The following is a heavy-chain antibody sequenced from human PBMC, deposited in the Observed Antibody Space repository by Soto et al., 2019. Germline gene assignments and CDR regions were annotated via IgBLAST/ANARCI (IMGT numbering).Heavy chain of an antibody. CDR1: GGTFSSYA. Sequence: SVKVSCKAPGGTFSSYAISWVRQAPGQGLEWMGGIIPIFGTANYAQKFQGRVTITADESTSTAYMELSSLRSEDTAVYYCARTDAKGAVEMATLSLDYWGQGTLVTVSS. D-gene: IGHD5-12*01. CDR3: ARTDAKGAVEMATLSLDY. J-gene: IGHJ4*02. CDR2: IIPIFGTA. V-gene: IGHV1-69*13.